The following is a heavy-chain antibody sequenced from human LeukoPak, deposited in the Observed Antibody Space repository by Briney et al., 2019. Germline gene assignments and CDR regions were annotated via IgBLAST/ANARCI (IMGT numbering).Heavy chain of an antibody. CDR1: DFTFSSYS. CDR2: IKEDGSEK. J-gene: IGHJ6*02. CDR3: ARDQNVGLTYYYYGMDV. D-gene: IGHD1-26*01. Sequence: GGSLRLSCTTSDFTFSSYSMSWVRQTPGKGLEWVANIKEDGSEKYYVDSVKGRFTISRDNAKNSLYLRMNSLRTEDTAVYYCARDQNVGLTYYYYGMDVWGQGTTVTVSS. V-gene: IGHV3-7*04.